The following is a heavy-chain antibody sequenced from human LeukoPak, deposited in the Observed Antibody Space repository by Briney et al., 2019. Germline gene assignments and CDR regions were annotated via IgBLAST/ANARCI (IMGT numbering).Heavy chain of an antibody. D-gene: IGHD3-22*01. V-gene: IGHV4-59*01. Sequence: SESLSLTCTVSGGSISSYYWSWIRQPPGKGLEWIGYIYYSGSTNYNPSLKTRVTISVDTSKNQFSLKLSSVTAADTAVYYCARDRRYYDSSGYFDYWGQGTLVTVSS. J-gene: IGHJ4*02. CDR3: ARDRRYYDSSGYFDY. CDR1: GGSISSYY. CDR2: IYYSGST.